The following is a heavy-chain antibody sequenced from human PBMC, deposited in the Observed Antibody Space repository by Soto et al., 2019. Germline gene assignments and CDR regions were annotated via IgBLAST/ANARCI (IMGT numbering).Heavy chain of an antibody. V-gene: IGHV3-21*01. CDR3: ARSPHDTVTTPRYFDY. D-gene: IGHD4-17*01. CDR2: ISSSSSYI. CDR1: GFTFSSYS. J-gene: IGHJ4*02. Sequence: GGSLRLSCAASGFTFSSYSMNWVRQAPGKGLEWVSSISSSSSYIYYADSVKGRFTISRDNAKNSLYLQMNSLRAEDTAVYYCARSPHDTVTTPRYFDYWGQGTLVTVSS.